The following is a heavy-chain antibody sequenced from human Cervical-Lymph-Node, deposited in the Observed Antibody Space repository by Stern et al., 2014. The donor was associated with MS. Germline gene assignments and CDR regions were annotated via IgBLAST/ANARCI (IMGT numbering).Heavy chain of an antibody. CDR3: TKAWVA. CDR2: MNPDSGDT. CDR1: GYSFTSDD. J-gene: IGHJ4*02. V-gene: IGHV1-8*01. D-gene: IGHD7-27*01. Sequence: QVQLVQSGAEVKKPGASVKLSCKASGYSFTSDDINLVRQAPGQGLEWMGWMNPDSGDTGYAQKFQGRFTITRDTSISTAYMELTSLTSDDTAVYYCTKAWVAWGQGTQVIVSS.